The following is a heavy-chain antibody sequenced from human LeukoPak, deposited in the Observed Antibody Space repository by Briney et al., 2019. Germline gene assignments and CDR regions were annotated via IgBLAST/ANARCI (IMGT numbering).Heavy chain of an antibody. CDR2: IKPDGSEK. V-gene: IGHV3-7*01. Sequence: GGSLRLSCVASGFTFSSHHMNWVRQTPGKGLESVATIKPDGSEKYYVESVKGRFTISRDNAKSSLYLQMNSLRAEDTGVYFCAKMSSYCDYWGQGTLVTVSS. J-gene: IGHJ4*02. CDR1: GFTFSSHH. CDR3: AKMSSYCDY. D-gene: IGHD2-2*01.